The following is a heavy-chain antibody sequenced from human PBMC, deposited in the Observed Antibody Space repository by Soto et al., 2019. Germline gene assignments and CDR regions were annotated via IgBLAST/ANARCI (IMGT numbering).Heavy chain of an antibody. D-gene: IGHD6-6*01. J-gene: IGHJ6*03. CDR1: GYTFTGYY. CDR3: ARGGSSSLTYYYYYYYMDV. Sequence: GASVKVSCKSSGYTFTGYYMHCVRQAPGQGLEWMGWINPNSGGTNYAQKFQGWVTMTRDTSISTAYMELSRLRSDDTAVYYCARGGSSSLTYYYYYYYMDVWGKGTTVTVSS. CDR2: INPNSGGT. V-gene: IGHV1-2*04.